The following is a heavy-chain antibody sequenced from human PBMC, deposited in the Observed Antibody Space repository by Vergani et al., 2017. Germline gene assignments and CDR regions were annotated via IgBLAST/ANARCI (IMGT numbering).Heavy chain of an antibody. Sequence: QVQLQESGPGLVKPSETLSLTCAVSGFSIDNGYYWDWIRQPPGKGLEWIGSIYRTGRTHFNPSLKSRVTISVDTSINHFSLRLNSLTAADTAVYYCARRCSTTCSTMGRAAFDIWGQGTMVTVSS. J-gene: IGHJ3*02. CDR2: IYRTGRT. CDR1: GFSIDNGYY. CDR3: ARRCSTTCSTMGRAAFDI. V-gene: IGHV4-38-2*01. D-gene: IGHD2-2*01.